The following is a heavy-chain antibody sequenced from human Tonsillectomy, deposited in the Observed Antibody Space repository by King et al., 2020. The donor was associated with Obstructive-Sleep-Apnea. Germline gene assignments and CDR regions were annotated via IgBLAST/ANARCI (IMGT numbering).Heavy chain of an antibody. J-gene: IGHJ4*02. CDR3: ARDMYAYDSTSPAY. Sequence: VQLVQSGAEVKKPVASVQVSCKASGYTFTGYYIHWLRQAPGQWLDCMGWIIPNSGATKYAQNLQDRVTMTKDTSISTAYMYLSRLRSDDTSIYYCARDMYAYDSTSPAYWGQGTLVTVSS. CDR1: GYTFTGYY. V-gene: IGHV1-2*02. CDR2: IIPNSGAT. D-gene: IGHD5-12*01.